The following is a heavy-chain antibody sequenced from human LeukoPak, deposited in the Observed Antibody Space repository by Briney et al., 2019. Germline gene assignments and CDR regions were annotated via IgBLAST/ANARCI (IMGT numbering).Heavy chain of an antibody. J-gene: IGHJ6*02. D-gene: IGHD2-2*01. CDR2: IYYSGST. CDR1: GGSTSSYY. Sequence: KTSETLSLTCTVSGGSTSSYYWSWIRQPPGKGLEWIGYIYYSGSTNYNPSLKSRVTISVDRSKNQFSLKLSSVTAADTAVYYCASTPVPAAIFSYYYGMDVWGQGTTVTVSS. V-gene: IGHV4-59*08. CDR3: ASTPVPAAIFSYYYGMDV.